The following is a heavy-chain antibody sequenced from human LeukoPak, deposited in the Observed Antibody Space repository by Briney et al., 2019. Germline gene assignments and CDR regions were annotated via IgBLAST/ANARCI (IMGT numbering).Heavy chain of an antibody. D-gene: IGHD1-26*01. Sequence: GGSLRLICAASGFTVSNNYMSWVRQAPGKGLEWVSVIFVDGGTFYADSVKGRFTISRDNSKNTMYLQINNLRAEDTAVYYCSRDSSGPSYWGQGTLVTVSS. CDR2: IFVDGGT. CDR3: SRDSSGPSY. V-gene: IGHV3-53*01. CDR1: GFTVSNNY. J-gene: IGHJ4*02.